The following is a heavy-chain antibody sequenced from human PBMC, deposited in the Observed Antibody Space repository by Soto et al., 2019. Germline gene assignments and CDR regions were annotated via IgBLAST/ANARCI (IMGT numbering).Heavy chain of an antibody. Sequence: QVELMQSGPEVKRPGTSVKVSCKASGYTFITSGINWVRQTPGQALEWVGWISPANGDKKYAQKFKDRVSLTSETSTDTVYMELTTLRSDDTAVYFCARGRYFATTHRQWWYFDFWGRGTPVTVSS. D-gene: IGHD1-1*01. CDR2: ISPANGDK. CDR1: GYTFITSG. J-gene: IGHJ2*01. CDR3: ARGRYFATTHRQWWYFDF. V-gene: IGHV1-18*01.